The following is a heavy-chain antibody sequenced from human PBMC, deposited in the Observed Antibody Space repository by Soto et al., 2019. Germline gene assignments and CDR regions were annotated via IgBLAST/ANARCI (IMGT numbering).Heavy chain of an antibody. Sequence: PGGSLRLSCAASGFTFSSYSMNWVRQAPGKGLEWVSSISSSSSYIYYADSVKSRLTITKDTSKNQVVLTMTNMDPVDTATYYCAHSFGRPWFDPWGQGTLVTVSS. CDR1: GFTFSSYS. D-gene: IGHD3-10*01. V-gene: IGHV3-21*03. CDR3: AHSFGRPWFDP. CDR2: ISSSSSYI. J-gene: IGHJ5*02.